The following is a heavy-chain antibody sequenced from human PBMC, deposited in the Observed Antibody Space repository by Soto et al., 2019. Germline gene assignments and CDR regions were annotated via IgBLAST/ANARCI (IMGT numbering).Heavy chain of an antibody. D-gene: IGHD5-18*01. V-gene: IGHV4-31*11. CDR3: ARGYGRNFDY. Sequence: PSETLSLTCAVSGGSISSRGYYWSWIRQPPGKGLEWIGYIFYSGSTYCNPSLKSRVTISVDTSKNQFSLKLSSVTAADTAVYYCARGYGRNFDYWGQGTLVTVSS. CDR2: IFYSGST. J-gene: IGHJ4*02. CDR1: GGSISSRGYY.